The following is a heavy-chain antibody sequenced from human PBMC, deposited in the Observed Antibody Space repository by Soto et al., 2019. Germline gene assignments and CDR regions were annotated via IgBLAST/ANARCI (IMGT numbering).Heavy chain of an antibody. J-gene: IGHJ6*02. Sequence: SETLSLTCTVSGGSISSSSYYWGWIRQPPGKGLEWIGSIYYSGSTYYNPSLKSRVTISVDTSKNQFSLKLSSVTAADTAVYYCATTSIAARLTGEYYGMDVWGQGTTVTVSS. V-gene: IGHV4-39*01. CDR2: IYYSGST. D-gene: IGHD6-6*01. CDR3: ATTSIAARLTGEYYGMDV. CDR1: GGSISSSSYY.